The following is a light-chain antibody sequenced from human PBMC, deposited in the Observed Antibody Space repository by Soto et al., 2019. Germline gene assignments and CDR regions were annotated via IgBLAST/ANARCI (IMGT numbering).Light chain of an antibody. J-gene: IGKJ1*01. CDR3: QQYNNWWT. Sequence: ESVLTQSPATLSLSPGERATLSCRASPSVSNSLAWYQHKPGQAPRLLIYDASNRATGVPTRFSGSGSGTDFTLTISSLEPEDFAVYYCQQYNNWWTFGQGTKVDIK. V-gene: IGKV3-11*01. CDR2: DAS. CDR1: PSVSNS.